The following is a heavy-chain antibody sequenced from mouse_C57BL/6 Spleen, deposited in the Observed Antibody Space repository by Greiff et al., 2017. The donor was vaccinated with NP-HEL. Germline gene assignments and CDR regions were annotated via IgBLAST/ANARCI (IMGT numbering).Heavy chain of an antibody. Sequence: QVQLKQSGAELVKPGASVKLSCKASGYTFTEYTIHWVKQRSGQGLEWIGWFYPGSGSIKYNEKFKDKATLTADKSSSTVYMELSRLTSEDSAVYFCARHEDLHYYGSSYAMDYWGQGTSVTVSS. CDR2: FYPGSGSI. J-gene: IGHJ4*01. CDR1: GYTFTEYT. D-gene: IGHD1-1*01. CDR3: ARHEDLHYYGSSYAMDY. V-gene: IGHV1-62-2*01.